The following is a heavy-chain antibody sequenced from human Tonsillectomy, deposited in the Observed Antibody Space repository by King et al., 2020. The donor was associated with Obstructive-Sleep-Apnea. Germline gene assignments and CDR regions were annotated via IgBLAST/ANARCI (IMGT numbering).Heavy chain of an antibody. D-gene: IGHD6-13*01. CDR3: ARGRGSWCFDY. V-gene: IGHV3-30*04. CDR2: ISYDGSNK. Sequence: VQLVESGGGVVQPGRSLRLSCAASGFTFSNYAMHWVRQAPGKGLEWVAVISYDGSNKYYADSVKGRFTISRDNSKNTLYLQMNSLRAEDTAVYYCARGRGSWCFDYWGQGTLVTASS. J-gene: IGHJ4*02. CDR1: GFTFSNYA.